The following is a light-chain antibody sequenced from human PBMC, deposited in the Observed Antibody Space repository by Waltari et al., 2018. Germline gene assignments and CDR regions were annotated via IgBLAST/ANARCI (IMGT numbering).Light chain of an antibody. J-gene: IGLJ3*02. V-gene: IGLV2-14*03. CDR2: DVS. CDR1: SSDVGGYND. CDR3: SSYTSSSTWV. Sequence: QSALTQPASVSGSPGQSITISCTGTSSDVGGYNDVSWYQQHPGKAPKLMIFDVSKRPSGVSYRFSGSKSGNTASLTISGLQAEDVADYYCSSYTSSSTWVFGGGTKLTVL.